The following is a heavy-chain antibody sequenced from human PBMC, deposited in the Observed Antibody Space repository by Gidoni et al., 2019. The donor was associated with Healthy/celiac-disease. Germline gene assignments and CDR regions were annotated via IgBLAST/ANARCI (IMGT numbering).Heavy chain of an antibody. CDR2: IWYDGSNK. J-gene: IGHJ4*02. Sequence: QVQLVESGGGVVQPGRSLRLSCAASGFTFSSYGRHWVRQAPGKGLEWVAVIWYDGSNKYYADSVKGRFTISRDNSKNTLYLQMNSLRAEDTAVYYCARALYGDQYYFDYWGQGTLVTVSS. D-gene: IGHD3-16*01. V-gene: IGHV3-33*01. CDR3: ARALYGDQYYFDY. CDR1: GFTFSSYG.